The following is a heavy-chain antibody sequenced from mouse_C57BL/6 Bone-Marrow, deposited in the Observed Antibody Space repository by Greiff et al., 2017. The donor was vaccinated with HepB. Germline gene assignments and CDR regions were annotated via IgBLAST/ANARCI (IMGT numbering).Heavy chain of an antibody. J-gene: IGHJ1*03. D-gene: IGHD1-1*01. V-gene: IGHV1-76*01. CDR1: GYTFTDYY. CDR3: ARPPITTGGYFDV. Sequence: QVQLQQSGAELVRPGASVKLSCKASGYTFTDYYINWVKQRPGQGLEWIARIYPGSGNTYYNEKFKGKATLTAEKSSSTAYMQLSSLTSEDSAVYFCARPPITTGGYFDVWGTGTTVTVSS. CDR2: IYPGSGNT.